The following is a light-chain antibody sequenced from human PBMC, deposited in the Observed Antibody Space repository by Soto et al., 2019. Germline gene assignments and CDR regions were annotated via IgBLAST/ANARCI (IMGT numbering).Light chain of an antibody. CDR2: DVS. V-gene: IGLV2-14*01. CDR1: SSDVGGYNY. Sequence: QSALIQPPSVSGSPGQSITISCTGTSSDVGGYNYVSWYQQHPGKVPKLMIYDVSNRPSGVSNRFSGSKSGNTASLTISGLQAEDEADYYCSSYTSSSTWVFGGGTKLTVL. J-gene: IGLJ3*02. CDR3: SSYTSSSTWV.